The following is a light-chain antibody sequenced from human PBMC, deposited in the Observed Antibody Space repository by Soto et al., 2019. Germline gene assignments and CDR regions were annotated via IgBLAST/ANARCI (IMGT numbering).Light chain of an antibody. CDR2: EVT. CDR3: GSYATSDTFV. J-gene: IGLJ1*01. Sequence: QSVLTQPASVSGSPGQTITISCTGTSSDIGGYNAVSWYQHHPGKAPKLIIYEVTHRPSGVSDRFSASKSGNTASLTISGLQAEDEADYYCGSYATSDTFVFGTGTKVTVL. V-gene: IGLV2-14*01. CDR1: SSDIGGYNA.